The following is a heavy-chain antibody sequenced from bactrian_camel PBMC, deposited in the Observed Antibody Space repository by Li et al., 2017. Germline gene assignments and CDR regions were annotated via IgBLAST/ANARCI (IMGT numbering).Heavy chain of an antibody. V-gene: IGHV3S40*01. CDR2: LNSGRGIT. Sequence: VQLVESGGGLVQPGDSVRLSCVASGFHVRSYYMIWVRQAPGKGLEWVSALNSGRGITYYADSVKGRFTISRDNAKNTVYLQMNSLKPEDTAVYTCVRGWDDDTWSFNYWGQGTQVTVS. CDR1: GFHVRSYY. CDR3: VRGWDDDTWSFNY. D-gene: IGHD3*01. J-gene: IGHJ4*01.